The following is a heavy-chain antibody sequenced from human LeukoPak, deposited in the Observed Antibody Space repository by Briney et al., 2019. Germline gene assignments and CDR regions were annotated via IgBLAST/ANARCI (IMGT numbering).Heavy chain of an antibody. CDR2: ISLNELP. CDR3: ASMVVRGAPAGDY. V-gene: IGHV4/OR15-8*01. J-gene: IGHJ4*02. CDR1: GGSISNINW. D-gene: IGHD3-10*01. Sequence: SETLSLTCGVSGGSISNINWWSWVRQPPGQGLEWVGEISLNELPHYNPSLKSRVTISVDTSKSQFSLKPSSVTAADTAVYYCASMVVRGAPAGDYWGQGTLVTVSS.